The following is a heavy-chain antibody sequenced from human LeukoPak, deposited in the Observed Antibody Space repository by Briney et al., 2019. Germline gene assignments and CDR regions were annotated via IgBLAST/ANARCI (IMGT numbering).Heavy chain of an antibody. CDR3: ARRYCSSTSCSDY. CDR2: IYSGGST. Sequence: GGSLRLSCAASGFTFSSYAMSWVRQAPGKGLEWVSVIYSGGSTYYADSVKGRFTISRDNSKNTLYLQMNSLRAEDTAVYYCARRYCSSTSCSDYWGQGTLVTVSS. D-gene: IGHD2-2*01. CDR1: GFTFSSYA. V-gene: IGHV3-66*01. J-gene: IGHJ4*02.